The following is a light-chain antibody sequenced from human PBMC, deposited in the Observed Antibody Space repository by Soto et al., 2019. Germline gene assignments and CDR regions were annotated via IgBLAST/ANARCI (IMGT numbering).Light chain of an antibody. V-gene: IGLV2-23*01. CDR1: PSNVGGYNL. CDR3: CSYAGNGYV. Sequence: QSALTQPASVSGSPGQSITISCTGTPSNVGGYNLVSWYQQHPGRAPELIIYEGTQRPSGVSARFSGSKSGNTASLTISGLQADDEADYYCCSYAGNGYVFGSGTKRTVL. CDR2: EGT. J-gene: IGLJ1*01.